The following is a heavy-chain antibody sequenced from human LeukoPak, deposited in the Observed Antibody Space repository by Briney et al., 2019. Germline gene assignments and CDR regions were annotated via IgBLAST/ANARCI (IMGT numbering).Heavy chain of an antibody. V-gene: IGHV3-30-3*01. CDR3: AREDTADAFDI. J-gene: IGHJ3*02. CDR1: GFTFSSYA. CDR2: ISYDGSNK. D-gene: IGHD5-18*01. Sequence: PGRSLRLSSAASGFTFSSYAMHWVRQAPGKGLEWVAVISYDGSNKYYADSVKGRFTISRDNSKNTLYLQMNSLRAEDTAVYYCAREDTADAFDIWGQGTMVTVSS.